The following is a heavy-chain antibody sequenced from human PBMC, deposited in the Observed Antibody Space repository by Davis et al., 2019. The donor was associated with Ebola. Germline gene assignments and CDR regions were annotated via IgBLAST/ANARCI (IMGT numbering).Heavy chain of an antibody. Sequence: SETLSLTCTVSGGSISSSSYYWGWLRQPPGKGLEWIGSIYYSGSTYYNPSLKSRVTISVNTSKNQFSLKLSSVTAADTAVYYCARGRTWELLYWPHFDYWGQGTLVTVSS. J-gene: IGHJ4*02. D-gene: IGHD1-26*01. V-gene: IGHV4-39*01. CDR2: IYYSGST. CDR3: ARGRTWELLYWPHFDY. CDR1: GGSISSSSYY.